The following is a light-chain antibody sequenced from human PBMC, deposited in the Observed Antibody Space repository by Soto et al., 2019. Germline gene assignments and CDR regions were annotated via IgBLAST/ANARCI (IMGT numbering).Light chain of an antibody. V-gene: IGLV2-14*01. J-gene: IGLJ2*01. CDR3: SSYSSGSTSVV. Sequence: QSVLTQPASVSGSPGQSITISCTGTSSDVGNYDYVSWYQQHPNKAPKLMIYEVSYRPSGISTRFSGSKSGNTASLTISGLQAEDEADYYCSSYSSGSTSVVFGGGTQLTVL. CDR2: EVS. CDR1: SSDVGNYDY.